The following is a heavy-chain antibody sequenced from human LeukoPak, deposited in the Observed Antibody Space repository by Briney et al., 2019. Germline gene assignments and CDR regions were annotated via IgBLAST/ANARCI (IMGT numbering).Heavy chain of an antibody. CDR1: GFNFSTYS. J-gene: IGHJ1*01. CDR3: ARDGSSRSLQY. V-gene: IGHV3-48*04. CDR2: ISSSSSSTM. Sequence: GGSLRLSCAASGFNFSTYSMNWVRQAPGKGLEWVSYISSSSSSTMYYADSVKGRFTISRDNAKNSLYLQMNSLRAEDTAVYYCARDGSSRSLQYWGQGTLVTVSS.